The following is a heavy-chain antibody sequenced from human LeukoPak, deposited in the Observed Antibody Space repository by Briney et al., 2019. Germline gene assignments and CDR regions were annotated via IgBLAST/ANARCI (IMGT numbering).Heavy chain of an antibody. D-gene: IGHD3-10*01. V-gene: IGHV4-34*01. CDR3: ARGRVLLWFGELPNWFDP. J-gene: IGHJ5*02. CDR1: GGSFSGYY. Sequence: PSETLSLTCAVYGGSFSGYYWSWIRPPPGKGLEWIGEINHSGSTNYNPSLKSRVTISVDTSKNQFSLKLSSVTAADTAVYYCARGRVLLWFGELPNWFDPWGQGTLVTVSS. CDR2: INHSGST.